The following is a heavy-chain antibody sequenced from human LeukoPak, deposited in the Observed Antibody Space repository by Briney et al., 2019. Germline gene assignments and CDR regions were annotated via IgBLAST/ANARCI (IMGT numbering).Heavy chain of an antibody. D-gene: IGHD2-15*01. CDR1: GGTSSNYA. Sequence: ASVKVSCKASGGTSSNYAISWVRQAPGQGLEWIGGIIPIFGPANYAQKFQGRVTFTADESTSTAYMELSSLRSEDTAVYYCARGSGCSGGNCYLSVGMDVWGQGTTVTVSS. CDR2: IIPIFGPA. CDR3: ARGSGCSGGNCYLSVGMDV. V-gene: IGHV1-69*13. J-gene: IGHJ6*02.